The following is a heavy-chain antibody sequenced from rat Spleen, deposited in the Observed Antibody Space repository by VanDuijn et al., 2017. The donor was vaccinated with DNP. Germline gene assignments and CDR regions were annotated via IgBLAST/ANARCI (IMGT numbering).Heavy chain of an antibody. Sequence: QVQLKESGPGLVQPSETLSLTCTVSGFSLTSYGVSWVRQPPGKGLEWIAAISSGGSTEYNSALKSRLSINRDTSKSQVFLKMNSLQTEDTATYYCARHKNWYFDFWGPGTMVTVSS. CDR2: ISSGGST. J-gene: IGHJ1*01. V-gene: IGHV2S8*01. CDR3: ARHKNWYFDF. CDR1: GFSLTSYG.